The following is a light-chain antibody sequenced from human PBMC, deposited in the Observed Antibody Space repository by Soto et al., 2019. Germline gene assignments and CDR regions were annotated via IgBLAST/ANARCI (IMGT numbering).Light chain of an antibody. Sequence: EIVMTQSPANLSVSPGERATLSCRASQSVSSNLAWYQQKPGQGPRLLIYGASTRATSIPARFSGSGSGTAFTLTINSLPSEDFAVYYCQQYNKWPPYTFGQGTKLEIK. CDR2: GAS. J-gene: IGKJ2*01. CDR3: QQYNKWPPYT. CDR1: QSVSSN. V-gene: IGKV3-15*01.